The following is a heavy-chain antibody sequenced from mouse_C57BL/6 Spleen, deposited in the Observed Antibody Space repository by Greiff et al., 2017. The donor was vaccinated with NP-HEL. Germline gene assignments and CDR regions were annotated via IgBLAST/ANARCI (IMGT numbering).Heavy chain of an antibody. V-gene: IGHV1-82*01. Sequence: VQLQQSGPELVKPGASVKISCKASGYAFSSSWMNWVKQRPGKGLEWIGRIYPGDGDTNYNGKFKGKATLTADKSSSTAYMQRSSLTSEDSAVYFCAREGGNYDYAMDYWGQGTSVTVSS. CDR3: AREGGNYDYAMDY. CDR2: IYPGDGDT. D-gene: IGHD2-1*01. CDR1: GYAFSSSW. J-gene: IGHJ4*01.